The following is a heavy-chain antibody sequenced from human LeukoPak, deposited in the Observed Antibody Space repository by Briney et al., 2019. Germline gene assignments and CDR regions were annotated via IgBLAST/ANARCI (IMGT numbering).Heavy chain of an antibody. Sequence: PGGSLRLSCAASGFTFSSYSMNWVRQAPGKGLEWVSAISGSGGSTYYADSVKGRFTISRDNSKNSLYLQMNSLRAEDTAVYYCARALWTPSSDSGMDVWGQGTTVTVSS. CDR1: GFTFSSYS. CDR3: ARALWTPSSDSGMDV. CDR2: ISGSGGST. D-gene: IGHD3-16*01. V-gene: IGHV3-23*01. J-gene: IGHJ6*02.